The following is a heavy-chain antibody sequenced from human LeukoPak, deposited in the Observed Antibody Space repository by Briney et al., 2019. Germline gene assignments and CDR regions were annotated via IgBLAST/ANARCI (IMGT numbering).Heavy chain of an antibody. V-gene: IGHV1-69*13. D-gene: IGHD3-10*01. CDR2: IIPIFGTA. CDR3: AQTDYYGSGSWLVGPSGAFDI. J-gene: IGHJ3*02. Sequence: ASVKVSCKAAGYTFTSHGFSWLRQAPGQGLEWMGGIIPIFGTANYARKFQGRVTITADESTSTAYMELSSLRSEDTAVYYCAQTDYYGSGSWLVGPSGAFDIWGQGTMVTVSS. CDR1: GYTFTSHG.